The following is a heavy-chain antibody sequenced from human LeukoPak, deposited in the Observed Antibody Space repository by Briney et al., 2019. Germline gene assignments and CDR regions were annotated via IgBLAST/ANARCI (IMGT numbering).Heavy chain of an antibody. J-gene: IGHJ4*02. Sequence: GGSLRLSCAASGFTVSSNSMSWVRQAPGKGLEWVSVIYSGGSTYYADSVKGRFTISRDNSKNTLYLQMNSLRAEDTAIYYCARQGAYCGGDCYSDYWGQGTLVTVSS. V-gene: IGHV3-53*01. CDR3: ARQGAYCGGDCYSDY. CDR1: GFTVSSNS. CDR2: IYSGGST. D-gene: IGHD2-21*02.